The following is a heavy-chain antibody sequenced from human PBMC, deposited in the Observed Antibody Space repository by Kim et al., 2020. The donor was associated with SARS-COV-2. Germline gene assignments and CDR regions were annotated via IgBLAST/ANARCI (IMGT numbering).Heavy chain of an antibody. D-gene: IGHD5-12*01. CDR3: ARGLVATSWFDP. J-gene: IGHJ5*02. Sequence: YTPSLKSRVTISVDTSKNQFSLKLSSVTAADTAVYYCARGLVATSWFDPWGQGTLVTVSS. V-gene: IGHV4-30-2*04.